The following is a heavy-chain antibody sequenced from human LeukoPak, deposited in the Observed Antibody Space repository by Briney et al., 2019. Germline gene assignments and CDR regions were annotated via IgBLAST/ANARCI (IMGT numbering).Heavy chain of an antibody. CDR3: ARDPSPFYGDYGY. V-gene: IGHV3-66*01. CDR1: GVTVSSSY. Sequence: PGGSLRPSCAASGVTVSSSYMSWVRQAPGKGLEWVSIMYSGGATDYAGSVKGRFTISRDNSKNTLYLQMNSLRAEDTAVYYCARDPSPFYGDYGYWGQGTLVAVSS. J-gene: IGHJ4*02. CDR2: MYSGGAT. D-gene: IGHD4-17*01.